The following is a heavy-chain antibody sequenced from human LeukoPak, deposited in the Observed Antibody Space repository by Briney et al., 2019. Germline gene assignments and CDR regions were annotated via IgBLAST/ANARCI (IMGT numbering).Heavy chain of an antibody. V-gene: IGHV1-2*02. CDR2: INPKSGGT. D-gene: IGHD2-21*02. CDR1: GYTFTGYY. Sequence: ASVKVSCKASGYTFTGYYIHWVLQAPGQGLEWMGWINPKSGGTDYTQKFQGRVTMTRDTSIRTAYMELSSLRSDDTAVYYCAKDRAVVTSSLSNWFDPWGQGTLVTVSS. J-gene: IGHJ5*02. CDR3: AKDRAVVTSSLSNWFDP.